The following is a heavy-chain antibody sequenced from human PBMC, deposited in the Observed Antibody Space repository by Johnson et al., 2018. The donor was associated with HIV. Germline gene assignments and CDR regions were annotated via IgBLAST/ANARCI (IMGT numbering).Heavy chain of an antibody. CDR2: MSFDGSNK. J-gene: IGHJ3*02. D-gene: IGHD6-19*01. Sequence: QVQLVESGGGVVQPGRSLRLSCAASGFSFSSYAMHWVRQAPGKGLEWVALMSFDGSNKYYADSVKGRFTISRENSKNTLYLQMNSLRTEDTAVYYCARDIIAVAGYDAFDIWGQGTMVTVSS. CDR3: ARDIIAVAGYDAFDI. V-gene: IGHV3-30*04. CDR1: GFSFSSYA.